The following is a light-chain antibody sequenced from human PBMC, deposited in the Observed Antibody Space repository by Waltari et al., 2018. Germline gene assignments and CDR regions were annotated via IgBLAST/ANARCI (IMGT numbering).Light chain of an antibody. J-gene: IGKJ1*01. Sequence: EVVMTQSPATLSVSPGERATLSCRASQSVADNLAWYQQKPGQAPRLLIYEASTRATGTPARCSGGGSGTEFTLTISSLQSEDVAIYYWQQYNNWPPWTFGQGTKVEI. CDR3: QQYNNWPPWT. CDR2: EAS. CDR1: QSVADN. V-gene: IGKV3-15*01.